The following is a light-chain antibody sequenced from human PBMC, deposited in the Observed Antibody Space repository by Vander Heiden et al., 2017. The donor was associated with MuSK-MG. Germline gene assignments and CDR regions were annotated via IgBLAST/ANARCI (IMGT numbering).Light chain of an antibody. CDR2: KAS. J-gene: IGKJ1*01. CDR1: QSISYW. Sequence: DLQMTQSSSTLSASVGDRVTITCRASQSISYWLAWYQQKPGKAPRLLIYKASNLESGVPSRFSGSGSGTEFTLAISSLQPDDFATYYCQQYNSFPWTFGQGTKVEIK. CDR3: QQYNSFPWT. V-gene: IGKV1-5*03.